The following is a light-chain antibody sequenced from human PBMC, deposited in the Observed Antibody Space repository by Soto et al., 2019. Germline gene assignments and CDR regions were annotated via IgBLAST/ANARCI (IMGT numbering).Light chain of an antibody. CDR1: SSNIGSNT. CDR3: AAWDDRLNAVV. Sequence: QSVLTQPPSASGTPGQRVTISCSGSSSNIGSNTVNWYQQLPGTAPKLLIYSNNQRPSGVPDRFSGSKSGTSASLAISGLQSEDEADYYCAAWDDRLNAVVFGGGTTLTVL. CDR2: SNN. J-gene: IGLJ2*01. V-gene: IGLV1-44*01.